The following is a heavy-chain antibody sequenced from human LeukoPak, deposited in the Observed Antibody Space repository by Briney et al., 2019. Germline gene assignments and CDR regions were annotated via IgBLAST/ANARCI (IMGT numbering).Heavy chain of an antibody. CDR2: IWYDGSNK. J-gene: IGHJ3*02. CDR3: ARGLRNTDTFDI. V-gene: IGHV3-33*01. CDR1: GFIFSNHG. Sequence: PGGSLRLSCAASGFIFSNHGMRWVRQAPGKGLEWVAVIWYDGSNKYYADSVKGRFTISRDNSKNTVYLQMNSLRAEDTAVYYCARGLRNTDTFDIWGQGTMVTVSS.